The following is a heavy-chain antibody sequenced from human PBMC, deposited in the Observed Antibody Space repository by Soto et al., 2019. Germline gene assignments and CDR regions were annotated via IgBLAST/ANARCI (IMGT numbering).Heavy chain of an antibody. V-gene: IGHV3-23*01. D-gene: IGHD3-3*01. CDR3: AKAQTRYDFWSGFTTPFDY. CDR2: VSGSGGSK. J-gene: IGHJ4*02. Sequence: EVKLLESGGGLVEPGGCLRLSCAASGFTFSSYVMSWVRQAPGKGLEWVSAVSGSGGSKYYADSVRGRFTISRDNSKNTLYLQVNSLRAEDTAVYYCAKAQTRYDFWSGFTTPFDYWGQGTLVTVSS. CDR1: GFTFSSYV.